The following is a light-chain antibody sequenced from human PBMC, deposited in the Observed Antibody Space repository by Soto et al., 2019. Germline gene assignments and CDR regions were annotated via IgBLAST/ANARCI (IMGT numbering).Light chain of an antibody. V-gene: IGLV1-47*01. CDR1: SSNIGSNY. Sequence: QSVLTQPPSASGTPGQRVTISCSGSSSNIGSNYVYWYQQLPGTAPKLLIYRNNHRPSGVPDRFSGSKSGTSASLAISGLRYEDEADYYCAAWDDSLSGVVFGGGTKLTVL. CDR3: AAWDDSLSGVV. J-gene: IGLJ2*01. CDR2: RNN.